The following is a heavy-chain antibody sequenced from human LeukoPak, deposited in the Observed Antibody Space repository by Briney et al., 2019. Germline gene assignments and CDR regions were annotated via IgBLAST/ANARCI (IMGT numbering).Heavy chain of an antibody. Sequence: GGSLRLSCAASGFTVSSNYMSWVRQAPGKGLEWVSYISSSSSTIYYADSVKGRFTISRDNAKNSLYLQMNSLRAEDTAVYYCARDFWSGYYAATDYYFDCWGQGTLVTVSS. J-gene: IGHJ4*02. CDR2: ISSSSSTI. D-gene: IGHD3-3*01. CDR3: ARDFWSGYYAATDYYFDC. V-gene: IGHV3-48*01. CDR1: GFTVSSNY.